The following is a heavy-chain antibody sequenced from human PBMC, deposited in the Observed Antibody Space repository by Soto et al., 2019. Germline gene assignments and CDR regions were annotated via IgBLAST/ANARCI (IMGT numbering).Heavy chain of an antibody. CDR2: ISPYNGNT. CDR3: TGGWLGEFVYYFDS. J-gene: IGHJ4*02. CDR1: GYTFTTYG. V-gene: IGHV1-18*01. D-gene: IGHD3-10*01. Sequence: QVQLVQCGAEVKKPGASVKVSCKTSGYTFTTYGISWVRQAPGQGLEWMGWISPYNGNTKYAQKLQGRVTMTADTCTRNAYMDLRSLPSDDTAVYYCTGGWLGEFVYYFDSWGQGTLVTVSS.